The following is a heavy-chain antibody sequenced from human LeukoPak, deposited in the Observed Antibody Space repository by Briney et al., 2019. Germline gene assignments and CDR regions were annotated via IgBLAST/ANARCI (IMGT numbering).Heavy chain of an antibody. CDR1: GFTFSNYG. CDR2: IRYDGSNK. CDR3: ARHHGSKRLAFSFRGVANTNFDY. V-gene: IGHV3-30*02. Sequence: PGGSLRLSCAASGFTFSNYGMHWVRQAPGKGLEWVAFIRYDGSNKYYADSVKGRFTISRDNSKNTLYLQMNSLRAEDTAVYYCARHHGSKRLAFSFRGVANTNFDYWGQGTLVTVSS. D-gene: IGHD3-10*01. J-gene: IGHJ4*02.